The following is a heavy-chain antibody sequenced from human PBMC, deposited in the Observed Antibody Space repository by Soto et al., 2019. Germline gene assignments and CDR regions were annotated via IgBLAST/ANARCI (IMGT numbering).Heavy chain of an antibody. Sequence: QITLKESGPTLVKPTQTLTLTCAFSGFSLSTRGVGVGWFRQPPGKALEWLALIYWDDDKRYSPSLKSRLTITKDTSKNQVVLTMTNMDPVDTATYNCAHRQGPYAAFDPWGQGTLVTVSS. CDR3: AHRQGPYAAFDP. CDR2: IYWDDDK. J-gene: IGHJ5*02. CDR1: GFSLSTRGVG. V-gene: IGHV2-5*02.